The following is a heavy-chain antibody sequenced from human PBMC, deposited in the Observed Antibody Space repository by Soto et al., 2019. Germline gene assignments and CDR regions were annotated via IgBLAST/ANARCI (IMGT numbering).Heavy chain of an antibody. CDR3: ARRFSDILTGYYVALAY. CDR1: GYTFTSYG. CDR2: ISAYNGNT. J-gene: IGHJ4*02. Sequence: GASVKVSCKASGYTFTSYGISWVRQAPGQGLEWMGWISAYNGNTNYAQKLQGRVTMTTDTSTSTAYMELRSLRSDDTAVYYCARRFSDILTGYYVALAYWGQGTLVTVSS. V-gene: IGHV1-18*01. D-gene: IGHD3-9*01.